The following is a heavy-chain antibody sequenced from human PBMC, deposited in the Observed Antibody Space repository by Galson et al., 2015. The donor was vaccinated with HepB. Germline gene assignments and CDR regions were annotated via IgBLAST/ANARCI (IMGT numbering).Heavy chain of an antibody. D-gene: IGHD5-12*01. Sequence: SVKVSCKASGYTFISYGISWVRQAPGQGLEWMGWISAYNGNTNYPQKFQGRVTMTTDTSTSTAYMELRSLRSEDTAVYYCARGGGYSGYDFFVNWGQGTLVTVSS. J-gene: IGHJ4*02. CDR3: ARGGGYSGYDFFVN. V-gene: IGHV1-18*01. CDR1: GYTFISYG. CDR2: ISAYNGNT.